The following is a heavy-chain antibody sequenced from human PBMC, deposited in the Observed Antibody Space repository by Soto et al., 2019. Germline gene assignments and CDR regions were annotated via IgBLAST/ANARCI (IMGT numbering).Heavy chain of an antibody. Sequence: GGSLRLSCAASGFTFTSYSMNWVRQAPGKGLVWFSSISSSSPHIYYADAVKGRFTISRGNAKNSLYLQMNSLRADDTAVYYCETDLPRGDGMDVWGQGTTVTVSS. CDR3: ETDLPRGDGMDV. V-gene: IGHV3-21*01. CDR2: ISSSSPHI. J-gene: IGHJ6*02. CDR1: GFTFTSYS.